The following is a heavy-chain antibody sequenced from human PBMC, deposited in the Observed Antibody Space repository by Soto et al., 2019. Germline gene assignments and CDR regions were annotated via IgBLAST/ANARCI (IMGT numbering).Heavy chain of an antibody. J-gene: IGHJ4*02. CDR2: INHSGST. CDR1: GGSFSGYY. V-gene: IGHV4-34*01. Sequence: QVQLQQWGAGLLKPSETLSLTCAVYGGSFSGYYWSWIRQPPGKGLEWIGEINHSGSTNYNPSLQSRVTISVDTSQNQFSLKLSSVTAADTAVYYCARGRYDYIWGSYRYEGGDYWGQGTLVTVSS. D-gene: IGHD3-16*02. CDR3: ARGRYDYIWGSYRYEGGDY.